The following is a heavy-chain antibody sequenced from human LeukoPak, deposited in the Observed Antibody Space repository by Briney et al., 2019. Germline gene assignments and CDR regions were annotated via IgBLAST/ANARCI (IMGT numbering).Heavy chain of an antibody. CDR1: GFTFSSYA. D-gene: IGHD2-2*01. CDR3: AKDQEVVVVPAAIDAFDI. CDR2: ISGSGGST. V-gene: IGHV3-23*01. J-gene: IGHJ3*02. Sequence: QPGGSLRLSCAASGFTFSSYAMSWVRQAPGKGLEWVSAISGSGGSTYYADSVKGRFTIFRDNSKNTLYLQMNSLRAEDTAVYYCAKDQEVVVVPAAIDAFDIWGQGTMVTVSS.